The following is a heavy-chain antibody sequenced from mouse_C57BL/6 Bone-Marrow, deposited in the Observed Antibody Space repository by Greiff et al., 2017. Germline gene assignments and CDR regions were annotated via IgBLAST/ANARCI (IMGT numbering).Heavy chain of an antibody. J-gene: IGHJ1*03. CDR1: GYTFTSYG. V-gene: IGHV1-81*01. CDR3: ALYYGSSFYWYFDV. Sequence: QVQLKESGAELARPGASVKLSCKASGYTFTSYGISWVKQRPGQGLEWIGEIYPRSGNTYYNETFKGKGTLTADKSYSTAYMELSSLTSEDSAVYFCALYYGSSFYWYFDVWGTGTTVTVSS. D-gene: IGHD1-1*01. CDR2: IYPRSGNT.